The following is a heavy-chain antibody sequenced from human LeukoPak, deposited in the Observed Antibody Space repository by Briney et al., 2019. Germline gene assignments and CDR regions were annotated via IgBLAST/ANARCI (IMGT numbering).Heavy chain of an antibody. D-gene: IGHD3-22*01. J-gene: IGHJ4*02. CDR3: AKGSYDSSGYYFDY. CDR1: GFTFDDYA. V-gene: IGHV3-9*03. Sequence: PGGSLRLSCAASGFTFDDYAMYWVRQAPGKGLEWVSGISWNSGSIGYADSVKGRFTISRDNAKNSLYLQMNSLRAEDMALYYCAKGSYDSSGYYFDYWGQGTLVTVSS. CDR2: ISWNSGSI.